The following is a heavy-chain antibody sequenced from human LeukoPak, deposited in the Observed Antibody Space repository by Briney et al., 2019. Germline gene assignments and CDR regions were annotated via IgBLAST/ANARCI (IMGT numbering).Heavy chain of an antibody. CDR3: ARRKWFGESDFDY. Sequence: SETLSLTCAVSGYSISSGYYWGWIRQPPGKGLEWIGSIYHSGSTYYNPSLKSRVTISVDTSKNQFSLKLSSVTAADTAVYYCARRKWFGESDFDYWGQGTLVTVSS. V-gene: IGHV4-38-2*01. D-gene: IGHD3-10*01. J-gene: IGHJ4*02. CDR2: IYHSGST. CDR1: GYSISSGYY.